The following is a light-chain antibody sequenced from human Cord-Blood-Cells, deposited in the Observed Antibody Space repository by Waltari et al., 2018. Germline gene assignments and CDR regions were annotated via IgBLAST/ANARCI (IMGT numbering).Light chain of an antibody. Sequence: DIQMTLSPSSLSASVGDRVSITCRASQGISNYLAWYQQKPGKVPKLLIYAAPPLQSGVPSRYSGGGSGTDFTLTISSLQPEDVATYFCQKYNSAPRTFGQGTKVEIK. CDR2: AAP. CDR3: QKYNSAPRT. V-gene: IGKV1-27*01. J-gene: IGKJ1*01. CDR1: QGISNY.